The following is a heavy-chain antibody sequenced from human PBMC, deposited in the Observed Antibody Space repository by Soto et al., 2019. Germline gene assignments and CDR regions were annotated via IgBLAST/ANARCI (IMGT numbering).Heavy chain of an antibody. J-gene: IGHJ4*02. CDR2: INSDGTTI. CDR1: GFTFSSYW. V-gene: IGHV3-74*01. D-gene: IGHD4-17*01. CDR3: ARDDYGDGFDY. Sequence: EVQVMESGGGLVQPGGSLRLSCAASGFTFSSYWMHWVRQAPGKGLVWVSRINSDGTTINYADSVKGRFTISRDNAKNTVYLQMNSLRAEDTDVYYCARDDYGDGFDYWGQGTLVTVSS.